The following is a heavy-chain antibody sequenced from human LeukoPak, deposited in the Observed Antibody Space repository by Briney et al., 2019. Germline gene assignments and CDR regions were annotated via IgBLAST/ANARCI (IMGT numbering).Heavy chain of an antibody. CDR2: ISWNSGSI. CDR3: AKENEHITYFDY. CDR1: GFTFDDYA. Sequence: GRSLRLSCAASGFTFDDYAMHWVRQAPGKGLEWVSGISWNSGSIGYADSVKGRFTISRDNAKNSLYLQMNSLRAEDTALYHCAKENEHITYFDYWGQGTLVTVSS. V-gene: IGHV3-9*01. J-gene: IGHJ4*02. D-gene: IGHD2-21*01.